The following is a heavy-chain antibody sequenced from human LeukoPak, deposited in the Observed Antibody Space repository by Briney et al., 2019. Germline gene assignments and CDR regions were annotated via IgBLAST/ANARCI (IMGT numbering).Heavy chain of an antibody. CDR3: ARHLNNCGDDCYIFDY. D-gene: IGHD2-21*01. J-gene: IGHJ4*02. CDR1: GGSVSSNSNY. CDR2: IYYSGST. Sequence: SETLSLTCTVSGGSVSSNSNYWSWIRQPPGKGLEWMGYIYYSGSTNYNPSLKSRVTISVDTSKNQFSLRVSSVTAADTAVYYCARHLNNCGDDCYIFDYWGQGTLVTVSS. V-gene: IGHV4-61*01.